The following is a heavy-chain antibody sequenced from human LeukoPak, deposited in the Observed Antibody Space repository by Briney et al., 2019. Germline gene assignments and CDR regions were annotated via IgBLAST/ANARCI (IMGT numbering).Heavy chain of an antibody. J-gene: IGHJ6*02. Sequence: GGSLRLSCAASGFTFSSYGMHWVRQAPGKGLEWVAVISYDGSNKYYADSVKGRFTISRDNSKNTLYLQMNSLRAEDTAVYYCANSDYGVIHYYYHGMDVWGQGTTVTVSS. CDR1: GFTFSSYG. D-gene: IGHD4-17*01. CDR3: ANSDYGVIHYYYHGMDV. CDR2: ISYDGSNK. V-gene: IGHV3-30*18.